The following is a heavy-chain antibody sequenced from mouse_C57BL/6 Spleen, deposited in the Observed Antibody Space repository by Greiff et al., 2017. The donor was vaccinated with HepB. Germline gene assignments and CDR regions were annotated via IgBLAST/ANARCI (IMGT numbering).Heavy chain of an antibody. Sequence: VQLQQPGAELVKPGASVKLSCKASGYTFTSYWMHWVKQRPGQGLEWIGMIHPNSGSTNYNEKFKSKATLTVDKSSSTAYMQLSSLTSEDSAVYYCAVYYGSSYVGFAYWGQGTLVTVSA. CDR1: GYTFTSYW. V-gene: IGHV1-64*01. D-gene: IGHD1-1*01. J-gene: IGHJ3*01. CDR3: AVYYGSSYVGFAY. CDR2: IHPNSGST.